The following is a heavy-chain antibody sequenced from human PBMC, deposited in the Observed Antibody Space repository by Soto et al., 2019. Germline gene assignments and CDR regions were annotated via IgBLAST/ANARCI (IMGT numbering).Heavy chain of an antibody. CDR2: INSNGGST. CDR3: ARLGTTYYFDY. Sequence: EVQLVESGGGLVQPGGSLRLSCAASGFTFSSYAMHWVRQAPGKGLECVSAINSNGGSTYYANSVKSRFTISRDNSKTTLYLQMGSLRAEDMAVYYFARLGTTYYFDYWGQGTLVTVSS. J-gene: IGHJ4*02. D-gene: IGHD4-17*01. V-gene: IGHV3-64*01. CDR1: GFTFSSYA.